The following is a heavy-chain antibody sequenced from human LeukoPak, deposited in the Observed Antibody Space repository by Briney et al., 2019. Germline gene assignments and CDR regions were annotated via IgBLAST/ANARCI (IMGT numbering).Heavy chain of an antibody. Sequence: ASVTVSCKASGYTFTKYGIIWVRQAPGEGLEWMGWISANNGNTNYAQKLQGRVTITTDTSTSTAYMELRSLRSDDTAVYYCARGDSGYDFAPFDYWGQGTLVTVSS. CDR2: ISANNGNT. CDR3: ARGDSGYDFAPFDY. CDR1: GYTFTKYG. J-gene: IGHJ4*02. D-gene: IGHD5-12*01. V-gene: IGHV1-18*01.